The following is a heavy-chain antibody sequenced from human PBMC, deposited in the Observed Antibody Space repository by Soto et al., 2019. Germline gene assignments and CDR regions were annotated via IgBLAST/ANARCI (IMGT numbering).Heavy chain of an antibody. CDR3: ARVETRGRAMYYFDY. CDR1: GGTFSSYT. V-gene: IGHV1-69*02. J-gene: IGHJ4*02. D-gene: IGHD2-2*01. CDR2: FIPILGIA. Sequence: QVQLVQSGAEVKKPGSSVKVSCKASGGTFSSYTISWVRQAPGQGLEWMGRFIPILGIANYAQKFQGRVTITADKSTSTAYMELSSLRSEDTAVYYCARVETRGRAMYYFDYWGQGTLVTVSS.